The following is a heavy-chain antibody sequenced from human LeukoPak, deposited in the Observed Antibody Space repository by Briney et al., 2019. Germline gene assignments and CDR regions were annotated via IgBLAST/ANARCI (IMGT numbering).Heavy chain of an antibody. CDR1: GYTLTELS. D-gene: IGHD2/OR15-2a*01. Sequence: ASVMVSCKVSGYTLTELSMHWVRQAPGKGLEWMGGFDPEDGETIYAQKFQGRVTMTEDTSTDTAYMELSSLRSEDTAVYYCATYFSGSYAFDIWGQGTMVTVSS. J-gene: IGHJ3*02. CDR3: ATYFSGSYAFDI. V-gene: IGHV1-24*01. CDR2: FDPEDGET.